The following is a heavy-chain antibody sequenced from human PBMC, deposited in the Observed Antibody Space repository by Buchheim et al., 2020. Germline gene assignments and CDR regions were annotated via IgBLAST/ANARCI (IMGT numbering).Heavy chain of an antibody. CDR3: ARVVAGVCSGGSCYEY. D-gene: IGHD2-15*01. CDR1: GDSISSTIYY. CDR2: IYYTGNT. V-gene: IGHV4-39*07. Sequence: QLQLQESGPGLVKPSETLSLTCTVSGDSISSTIYYWGWIRQPPGKGLEWVATIYYTGNTYYNPSLKSRVAISVDTSKNQFSLKLSSVTAADTAVYYCARVVAGVCSGGSCYEYWGQGTL. J-gene: IGHJ4*02.